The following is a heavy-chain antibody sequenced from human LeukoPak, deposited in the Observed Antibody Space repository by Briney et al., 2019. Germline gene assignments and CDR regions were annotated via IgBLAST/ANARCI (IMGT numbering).Heavy chain of an antibody. V-gene: IGHV3-23*01. CDR2: IGGSST. D-gene: IGHD3-10*01. CDR1: GFPLRIYA. J-gene: IGHJ4*02. CDR3: AKYRGFGGSYDS. Sequence: GGSLRLSCAASGFPLRIYAMRWVRQARGKGVEWVSSIGGSSTYYAAFVKGRFTISRDTSKNTMDLQMNSMRAEDTAIYYCAKYRGFGGSYDSWGQGTLVTVSS.